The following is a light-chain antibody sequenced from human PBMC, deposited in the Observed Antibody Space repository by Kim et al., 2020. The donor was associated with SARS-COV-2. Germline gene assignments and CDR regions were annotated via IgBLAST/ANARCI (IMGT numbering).Light chain of an antibody. J-gene: IGKJ4*01. CDR3: QQLNSNSLT. V-gene: IGKV1-9*01. CDR2: AAS. CDR1: QGMRNS. Sequence: ASVGDSVTITCRASQGMRNSLAWYQQKPGKVPKLLIYAASTLQSGVPLRFSGSGSGTDFTLTISSLQPEDFATYYCQQLNSNSLTFGGGTKVDIK.